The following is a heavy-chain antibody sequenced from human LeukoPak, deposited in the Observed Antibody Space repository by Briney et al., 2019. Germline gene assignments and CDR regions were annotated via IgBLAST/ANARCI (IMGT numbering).Heavy chain of an antibody. Sequence: ASVKVSCKASGYTFTGYYMHLVRQAPGQGLEWMGWINPNSVGTNYAQKFQGRVTMTRDKPISTDYMELSRLRSDDTAVYYCARVDYYDSSGYYPGFDPWGQGTLVPVSS. V-gene: IGHV1-2*02. D-gene: IGHD3-22*01. CDR1: GYTFTGYY. J-gene: IGHJ5*02. CDR2: INPNSVGT. CDR3: ARVDYYDSSGYYPGFDP.